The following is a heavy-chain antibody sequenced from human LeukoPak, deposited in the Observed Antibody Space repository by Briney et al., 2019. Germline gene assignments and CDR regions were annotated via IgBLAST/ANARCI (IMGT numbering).Heavy chain of an antibody. CDR1: GYTFTSYD. J-gene: IGHJ4*02. CDR2: MNPNSGNT. V-gene: IGHV1-8*03. CDR3: ARLYSSGFFDY. D-gene: IGHD6-19*01. Sequence: ASVKVSCKASGYTFTSYDINWVRQATGQGLEWMGWMNPNSGNTGYAQKFQGRVTITRNTSISTAYMELRSLRSDDTAVYYCARLYSSGFFDYWGQGTLVTVSS.